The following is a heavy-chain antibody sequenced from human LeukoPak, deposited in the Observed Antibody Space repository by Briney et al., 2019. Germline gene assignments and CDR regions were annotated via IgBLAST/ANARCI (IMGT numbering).Heavy chain of an antibody. CDR2: ISSSGSTI. CDR3: ARVVTTVTPPYYYYYGMDV. D-gene: IGHD4-17*01. CDR1: GFTFSSYE. Sequence: GGSLRLSCAASGFTFSSYEMNWVRQAPGKGLEWVSYISSSGSTIYYADSVKGRFTISRDNAKNSLYLQMNSLRAEDTAVYYCARVVTTVTPPYYYYYGMDVWGQGTTVTVSS. J-gene: IGHJ6*02. V-gene: IGHV3-48*03.